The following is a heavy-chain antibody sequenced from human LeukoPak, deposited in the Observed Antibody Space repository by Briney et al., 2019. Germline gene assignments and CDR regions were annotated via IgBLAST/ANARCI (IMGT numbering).Heavy chain of an antibody. CDR2: VTHSGDT. J-gene: IGHJ4*02. CDR1: GGSFSDYS. D-gene: IGHD6-19*01. CDR3: AFSHTTPVAEDN. Sequence: KPSETLSLTCAVYGGSFSDYSWSWIRQPPGKGLEWIGEVTHSGDTNYNPSLKSRVTMSEDTSKNQFSLKLTSVTAADTAVYYCAFSHTTPVAEDNWGQGTLVTVSS. V-gene: IGHV4-34*01.